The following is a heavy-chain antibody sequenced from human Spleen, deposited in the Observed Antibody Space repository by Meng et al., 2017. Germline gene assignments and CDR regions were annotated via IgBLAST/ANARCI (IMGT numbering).Heavy chain of an antibody. V-gene: IGHV4-34*01. CDR2: INHSGST. CDR3: ARVCPVDSSSPSPGWFDP. CDR1: GGSFSGYY. D-gene: IGHD6-13*01. Sequence: LQQWGAGLLKPSETLSLSCAVYGGSFSGYYWSWIRQPPGKGLELIGEINHSGSTNYNPSLKSRVTISVDTSKNQFSLKLSSVTAADTAVYYCARVCPVDSSSPSPGWFDPWGQGTLVTVSS. J-gene: IGHJ5*02.